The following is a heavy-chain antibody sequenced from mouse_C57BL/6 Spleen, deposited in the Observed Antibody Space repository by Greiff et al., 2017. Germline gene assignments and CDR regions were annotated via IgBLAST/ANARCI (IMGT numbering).Heavy chain of an antibody. CDR1: GYTFTDYY. D-gene: IGHD3-3*01. CDR3: ARGDVYYFDY. CDR2: IYPGSGNT. J-gene: IGHJ2*01. Sequence: QVQLKQSGAELVRPGASVKLSCKASGYTFTDYYINWVKQRPGQGLEWIARIYPGSGNTYYNEKFKGKATLTAEKSSSTAYMQLSSLTSEDSAVYFCARGDVYYFDYWGQGTTLTVSS. V-gene: IGHV1-76*01.